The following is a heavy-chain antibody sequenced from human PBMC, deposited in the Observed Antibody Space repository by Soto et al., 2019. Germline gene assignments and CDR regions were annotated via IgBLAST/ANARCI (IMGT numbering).Heavy chain of an antibody. Sequence: EVQRLESGGDLVQPGGSLRLSCAASGFAFSNYAMNWVRQAPGKGLEWVSVISGGAGTTYYADSVKGRFTISRDNSKKALDLQMSSLRGDGTAVYYCAKAWSQGYYFDSWGQGTLVIVSS. J-gene: IGHJ4*02. CDR1: GFAFSNYA. CDR3: AKAWSQGYYFDS. CDR2: ISGGAGTT. V-gene: IGHV3-23*01. D-gene: IGHD2-15*01.